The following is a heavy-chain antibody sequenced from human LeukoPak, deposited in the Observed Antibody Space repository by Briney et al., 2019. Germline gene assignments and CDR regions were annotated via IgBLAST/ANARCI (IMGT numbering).Heavy chain of an antibody. CDR2: INPSGGST. V-gene: IGHV1-46*01. D-gene: IGHD3-22*01. Sequence: GASVKASCKASGYTFTGYYMHWVRQAPGQGLEWMGIINPSGGSTSYAQKFQGRVTMTRDTSTSTVYMELSSLRSEDTAVYYCARAPPQGQDYYDSSGYKYNWFDPWGQGTLVTVSS. CDR1: GYTFTGYY. CDR3: ARAPPQGQDYYDSSGYKYNWFDP. J-gene: IGHJ5*02.